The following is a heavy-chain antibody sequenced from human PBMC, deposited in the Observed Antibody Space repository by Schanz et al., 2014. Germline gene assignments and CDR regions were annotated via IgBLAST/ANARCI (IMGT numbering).Heavy chain of an antibody. D-gene: IGHD2-2*01. V-gene: IGHV7-4-1*02. CDR2: IHTKTGNP. Sequence: QVHLVQSESELKNPGASVKVSCKTSGYSFSTYAMNWVRQAPGQGLEWMGWIHTKTGNPTYAQGFTGRFVFSLDTSVSTTHLQITNLKADDTAVYYCARGYCAGTSCPLFDYWGQGTLVTVSS. CDR3: ARGYCAGTSCPLFDY. CDR1: GYSFSTYA. J-gene: IGHJ4*02.